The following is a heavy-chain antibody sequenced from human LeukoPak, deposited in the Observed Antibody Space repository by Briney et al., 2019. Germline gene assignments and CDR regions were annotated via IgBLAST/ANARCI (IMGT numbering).Heavy chain of an antibody. CDR1: GFTFSGYA. V-gene: IGHV3-48*01. D-gene: IGHD3-22*01. CDR3: ARVSGSYYDSSGYYYDLYAFEI. J-gene: IGHJ3*02. Sequence: GGSLRLSCAASGFTFSGYALGWVRQAPGKWMEWVSYISSSSSTIYYADSVKGRFTISRDNAKNSLYLQMNSLRAEDTAVYYCARVSGSYYDSSGYYYDLYAFEIWGQGTMVSVSS. CDR2: ISSSSSTI.